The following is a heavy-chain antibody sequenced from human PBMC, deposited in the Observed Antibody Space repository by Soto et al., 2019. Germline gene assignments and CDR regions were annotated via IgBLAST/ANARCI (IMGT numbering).Heavy chain of an antibody. J-gene: IGHJ5*02. CDR1: AFRFSSYS. CDR2: ITGSGDKT. Sequence: GGSLRLSCAATSAFRFSSYSMSWVRPPPGKGLEWGSAITGSGDKTYYADSVKGRSTISRDNFENTLYLQMNSLRAEDTTVYYCARENTGYYGWFDAWGQGALVTVSS. CDR3: ARENTGYYGWFDA. V-gene: IGHV3-23*01. D-gene: IGHD3-9*01.